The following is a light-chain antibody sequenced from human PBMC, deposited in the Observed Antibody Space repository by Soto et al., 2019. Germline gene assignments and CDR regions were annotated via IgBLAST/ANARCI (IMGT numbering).Light chain of an antibody. V-gene: IGKV3-20*01. CDR2: GAS. J-gene: IGKJ5*01. CDR3: QQYGSSGT. Sequence: DIVLTQSPATLSLAPGERVTLSCRASESVSTNLAWYQQKPGQAPRLLIYGASNRATGIPDRFSGSGSGTDFTLTISRLEPEDFAVYYCQQYGSSGTFGQGTRLEI. CDR1: ESVSTN.